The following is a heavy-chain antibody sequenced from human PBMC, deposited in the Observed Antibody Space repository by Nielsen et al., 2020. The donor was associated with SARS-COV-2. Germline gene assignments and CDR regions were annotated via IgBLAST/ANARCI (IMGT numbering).Heavy chain of an antibody. CDR2: IYSGGST. D-gene: IGHD3-10*01. CDR3: ATGASRVDY. J-gene: IGHJ4*02. V-gene: IGHV3-53*01. Sequence: WIRQPPGKGLEWVSVIYSGGSTYYADSVKGRFTISRDNAKNSLYLQMNSLRAEDTAVYYCATGASRVDYWGQGTLVTVSS.